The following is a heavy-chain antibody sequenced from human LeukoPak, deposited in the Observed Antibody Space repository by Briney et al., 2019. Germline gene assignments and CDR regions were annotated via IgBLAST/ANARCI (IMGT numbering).Heavy chain of an antibody. D-gene: IGHD6-19*01. V-gene: IGHV3-30-3*01. Sequence: PGGSLRLSCAASGFTFSSFAMHWVRQAPGKGLEGVAVIAYDGSSKYLADSAKGRFTISRDNSKNTLHLQMNSLRPEDTAVYYCARANRPFHSSGWYKDYWGQGTLVTVSS. CDR3: ARANRPFHSSGWYKDY. CDR1: GFTFSSFA. J-gene: IGHJ4*02. CDR2: IAYDGSSK.